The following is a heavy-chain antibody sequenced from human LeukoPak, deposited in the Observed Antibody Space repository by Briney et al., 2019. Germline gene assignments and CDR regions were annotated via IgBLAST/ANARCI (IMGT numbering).Heavy chain of an antibody. CDR1: GFTVSSNS. CDR3: ARDTPQAVY. CDR2: IYSDNT. Sequence: GGSLRLSCTVSGFTVSSNSMSWVRQAPGKGLEWVSFIYSDNTHYSDSVKGRFTISRDNDKNSLYLKMNSLRAEDTAVYYCARDTPQAVYWGQGTLVTVSS. V-gene: IGHV3-53*01. J-gene: IGHJ4*02.